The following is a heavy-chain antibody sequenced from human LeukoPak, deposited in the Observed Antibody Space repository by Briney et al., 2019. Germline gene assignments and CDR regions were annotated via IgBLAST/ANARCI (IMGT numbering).Heavy chain of an antibody. Sequence: PSETLSLTCTVSGGSISSYYWSLIRQPPGKGLEWIGYIYYSGSTNYNPSLKSRVTISVDTSKNQFSLKLSSVTAADTAVYYCARGSGWYNYYYGMDVWGQGTTVTVSS. CDR2: IYYSGST. CDR1: GGSISSYY. CDR3: ARGSGWYNYYYGMDV. J-gene: IGHJ6*02. D-gene: IGHD6-19*01. V-gene: IGHV4-59*08.